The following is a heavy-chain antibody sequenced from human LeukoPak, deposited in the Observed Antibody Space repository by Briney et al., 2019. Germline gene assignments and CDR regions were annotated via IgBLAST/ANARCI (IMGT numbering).Heavy chain of an antibody. D-gene: IGHD6-13*01. V-gene: IGHV1-18*01. Sequence: ASVNVSCKTSGFTFTDYGINWVRQAPRQGLEWMGWISAYNGNTNHAQNLQDRLSMTTDTATRTAYMYLRSLRSDDTAVYYCARDVGGEITAAGASDFWGQGTLVTVSS. CDR2: ISAYNGNT. CDR1: GFTFTDYG. CDR3: ARDVGGEITAAGASDF. J-gene: IGHJ4*02.